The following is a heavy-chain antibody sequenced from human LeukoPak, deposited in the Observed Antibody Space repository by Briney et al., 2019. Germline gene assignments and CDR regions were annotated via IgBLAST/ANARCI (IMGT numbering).Heavy chain of an antibody. CDR1: GGSTSSYY. J-gene: IGHJ4*02. V-gene: IGHV4-4*07. CDR3: ARDLDWNYADY. Sequence: PSETLSLTCTVSGGSTSSYYWSWIRQPAGKRLEWIGRISSSGSTNYNPSLKSRVTMSVDSSNNQFSLILISVTAADTAVYYCARDLDWNYADYWGQGTLVTVSS. CDR2: ISSSGST. D-gene: IGHD1-7*01.